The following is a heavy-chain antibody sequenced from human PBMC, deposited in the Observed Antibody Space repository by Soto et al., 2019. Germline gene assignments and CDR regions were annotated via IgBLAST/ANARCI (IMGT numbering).Heavy chain of an antibody. D-gene: IGHD6-19*01. CDR1: GFTVSSNY. J-gene: IGHJ4*02. Sequence: GGSLRLSCAASGFTVSSNYMSWVRQAPGKGLEWVSVIYSGGSTYYADSVKGRFTISRDNSKNTLYLQMNSLRAEDTAVYYCAREPRYSSGWSGTLWNYFDYWGQGTLVTVSS. V-gene: IGHV3-66*01. CDR3: AREPRYSSGWSGTLWNYFDY. CDR2: IYSGGST.